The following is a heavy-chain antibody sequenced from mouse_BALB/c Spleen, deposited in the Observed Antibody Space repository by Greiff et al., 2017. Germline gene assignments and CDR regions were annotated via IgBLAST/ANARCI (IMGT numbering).Heavy chain of an antibody. Sequence: LVESGPGLVAPAQTLSITCTASGFSLTSYDISWIRQPPGKGLEWLGVIWTGGGINYNSAFMSGLSTSKDNSKSQVFLKMNSLQTDDTALYCCVRNWDWYLDFWGEGTTVTVSS. J-gene: IGHJ1*01. CDR3: VRNWDWYLDF. CDR2: IWTGGGI. V-gene: IGHV2-9-2*01. CDR1: GFSLTSYD. D-gene: IGHD4-1*01.